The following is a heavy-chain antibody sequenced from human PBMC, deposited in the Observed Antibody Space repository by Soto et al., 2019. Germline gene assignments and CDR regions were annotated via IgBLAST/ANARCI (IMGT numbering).Heavy chain of an antibody. CDR1: GDSIISGDYY. CDR2: IDFSGST. Sequence: SETLSLTGTVSGDSIISGDYYWSWIRQPPGKGLEWIGYIDFSGSTVYIPSLQSRVSISVDTSKNLFSLRLSSMTAADTAVYYCARDFPATTRAFDVWGQGTMVTVSS. J-gene: IGHJ3*01. CDR3: ARDFPATTRAFDV. D-gene: IGHD1-26*01. V-gene: IGHV4-30-4*01.